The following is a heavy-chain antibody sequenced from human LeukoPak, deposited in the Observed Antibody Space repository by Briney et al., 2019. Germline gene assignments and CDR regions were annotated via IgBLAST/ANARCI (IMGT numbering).Heavy chain of an antibody. V-gene: IGHV1-18*01. Sequence: GASVKVSCKASGYAFTSYGISWVRQAPGQGLEWMGWISAYNGNTNYAQKLQGRVTMTTDTSTSTAYMELRSLRSDDTAVYYCARDPMRRYYDSSSYLFDYWGQGTLVTVSS. J-gene: IGHJ4*02. D-gene: IGHD3-22*01. CDR1: GYAFTSYG. CDR3: ARDPMRRYYDSSSYLFDY. CDR2: ISAYNGNT.